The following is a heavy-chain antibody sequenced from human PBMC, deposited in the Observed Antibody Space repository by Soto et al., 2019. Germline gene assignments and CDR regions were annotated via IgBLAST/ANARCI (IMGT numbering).Heavy chain of an antibody. CDR2: TIPMFGTT. CDR1: GGTFNSYA. J-gene: IGHJ6*02. CDR3: TRCGIRYHSISYYLGIDGMDV. V-gene: IGHV1-69*12. Sequence: QVQLVQSGAEVKKPESSVRVSCKASGGTFNSYAITWVRQAPGQGLEWMGGTIPMFGTTNYAEKFQGRVTISADESTNTAYMELSSLRSEDTALHSCTRCGIRYHSISYYLGIDGMDVWSQGTTVIVSS. D-gene: IGHD3-22*01.